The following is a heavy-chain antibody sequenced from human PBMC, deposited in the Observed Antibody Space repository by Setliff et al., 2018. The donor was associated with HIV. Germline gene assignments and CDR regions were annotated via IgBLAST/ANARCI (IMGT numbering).Heavy chain of an antibody. CDR2: ISHSGNT. D-gene: IGHD1-26*01. CDR1: GDSINTHY. Sequence: PSETLSLTCTVSGDSINTHYWSWIRQPPGKGLEWIGWISHSGNTNFNPSLNSRVTISLDTSKNQFSLRLTSLTAADTAIYYCARSTVGAGASFPWGRGILVTVSS. V-gene: IGHV4-59*11. CDR3: ARSTVGAGASFP. J-gene: IGHJ5*02.